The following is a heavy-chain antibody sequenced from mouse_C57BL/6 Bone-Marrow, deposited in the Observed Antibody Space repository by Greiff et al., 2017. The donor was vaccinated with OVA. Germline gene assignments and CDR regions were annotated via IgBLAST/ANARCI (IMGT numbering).Heavy chain of an antibody. CDR1: GYSITSDY. CDR2: ISYSGST. Sequence: EVKLVESGPGLAKPSQTLSLTCSVTGYSITSDYWNWIRKFPGNKLEYMGCISYSGSTYYNPSLKSRISITRDTSKNQYYLQLNSVTTEDTATYYCARYRYYGSSYKWYFDVWGTGTTVTVSS. D-gene: IGHD1-1*01. CDR3: ARYRYYGSSYKWYFDV. V-gene: IGHV3-8*01. J-gene: IGHJ1*03.